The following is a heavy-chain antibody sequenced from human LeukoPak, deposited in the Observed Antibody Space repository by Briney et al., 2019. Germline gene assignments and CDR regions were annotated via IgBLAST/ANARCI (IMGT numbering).Heavy chain of an antibody. V-gene: IGHV1-24*01. D-gene: IGHD3-22*01. J-gene: IGHJ4*02. CDR3: ATELYYYDSSGYYLDY. CDR2: FDPEDGET. Sequence: ASVKVSCKVSGYTLTELSMHWVRQAPGKGLEWMGGFDPEDGETIYAQKFQGRVTMTEDTSTDTAYMELSSLRSEDTAVYYCATELYYYDSSGYYLDYWGQGTLVTVSS. CDR1: GYTLTELS.